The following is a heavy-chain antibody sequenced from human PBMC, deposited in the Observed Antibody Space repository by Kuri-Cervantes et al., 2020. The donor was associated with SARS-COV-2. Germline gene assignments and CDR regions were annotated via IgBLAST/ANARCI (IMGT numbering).Heavy chain of an antibody. Sequence: LSLTCAASGFTFSSYWMSWVRQAPGKGLEWVANIKQDGSEKYYVDSVKGRFTISRDNAKNSLYLQMNSLRAEDTAVYYCAKYEDYMDVWGKGTTVTVSS. CDR1: GFTFSSYW. J-gene: IGHJ6*03. V-gene: IGHV3-7*01. CDR3: AKYEDYMDV. CDR2: IKQDGSEK. D-gene: IGHD2-2*01.